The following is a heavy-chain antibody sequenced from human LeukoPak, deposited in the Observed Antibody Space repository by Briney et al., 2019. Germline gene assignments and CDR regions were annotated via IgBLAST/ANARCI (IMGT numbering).Heavy chain of an antibody. Sequence: ASVKVSCKASGYTFTDYYMHWVRQAPGQGLEWMGWINPNSGGTKYAQKFQGRVTMTRDTSINIAYMELSRLTYDDTAVYYCAGLPRYNWNEPLDYWGQGTLVTVSS. CDR1: GYTFTDYY. CDR3: AGLPRYNWNEPLDY. J-gene: IGHJ4*02. D-gene: IGHD1-20*01. CDR2: INPNSGGT. V-gene: IGHV1-2*02.